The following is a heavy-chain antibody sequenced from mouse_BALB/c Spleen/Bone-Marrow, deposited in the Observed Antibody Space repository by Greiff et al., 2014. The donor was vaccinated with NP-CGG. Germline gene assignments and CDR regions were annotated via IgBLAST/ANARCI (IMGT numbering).Heavy chain of an antibody. Sequence: QVQLKESGAELVRPGVSVKISCKGSGYTFTDYAMHWVKQSHAESLEWIGVINTYFGDISYNQKFKGKATIAVDKTSRTVYMELARLTAEDSAVYYFARGYSNNYAMDYWGQGTSVTVSS. D-gene: IGHD2-5*01. J-gene: IGHJ4*01. CDR3: ARGYSNNYAMDY. CDR1: GYTFTDYA. V-gene: IGHV1S137*01. CDR2: INTYFGDI.